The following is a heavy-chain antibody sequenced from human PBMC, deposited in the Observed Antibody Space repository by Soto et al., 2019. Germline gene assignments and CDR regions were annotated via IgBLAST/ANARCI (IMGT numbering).Heavy chain of an antibody. CDR3: ARKGYCSGGSCYVYNWFDP. CDR1: GFTFSSYG. D-gene: IGHD2-15*01. V-gene: IGHV3-33*01. Sequence: QVQLVESGGGVVQPGRSLRLSCAASGFTFSSYGMHWVRQAPGKGLEWVAVIWYDGSNKYYADSVKGRFTISRDNSKNAMSLQLSSGRAEDTAVFYCARKGYCSGGSCYVYNWFDPWGQGTLVTVSA. CDR2: IWYDGSNK. J-gene: IGHJ5*02.